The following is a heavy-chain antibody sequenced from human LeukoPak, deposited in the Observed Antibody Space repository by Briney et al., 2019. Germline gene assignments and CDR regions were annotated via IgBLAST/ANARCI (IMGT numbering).Heavy chain of an antibody. CDR2: ISGSGGST. CDR3: AKDLAGSGSYSFDY. V-gene: IGHV3-23*01. D-gene: IGHD1-26*01. CDR1: GFTFSNYA. J-gene: IGHJ4*02. Sequence: PGGSLRLSCAASGFTFSNYAMNWVRQAPGRGLEWVSAISGSGGSTYYADSVKGRFTISRDNSKNTLYLQMNSLRAEDTDVYYCAKDLAGSGSYSFDYWGQGTLVTVSS.